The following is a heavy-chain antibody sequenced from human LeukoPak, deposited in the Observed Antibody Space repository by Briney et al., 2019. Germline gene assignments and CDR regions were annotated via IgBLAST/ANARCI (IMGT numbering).Heavy chain of an antibody. CDR2: INPSGGST. D-gene: IGHD2-15*01. Sequence: ASVKVSCKASGYTFTSYYMHWVRQAPGQGLEWMGIINPSGGSTSYAQKFQGGVTMTRDTSTSTVYMELSSLRSEDTAVYYCARDQRIVVVVANYYYYYGMDVWGQGTTVTVSS. J-gene: IGHJ6*02. CDR1: GYTFTSYY. CDR3: ARDQRIVVVVANYYYYYGMDV. V-gene: IGHV1-46*01.